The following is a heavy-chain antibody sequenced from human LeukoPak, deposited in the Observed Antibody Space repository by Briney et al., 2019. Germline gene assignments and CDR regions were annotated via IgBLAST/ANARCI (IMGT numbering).Heavy chain of an antibody. Sequence: GGSLRLSCEASGFTFSDYYMSWIRQAPGKGQEWVSYISRSGSTIYYADSVKGRFTISRDNAQNSLYLQMDSLRAEDTAVYYCASAEGATIGGLNYWGQGALVTVSS. CDR2: ISRSGSTI. J-gene: IGHJ4*02. V-gene: IGHV3-11*01. D-gene: IGHD3-16*01. CDR1: GFTFSDYY. CDR3: ASAEGATIGGLNY.